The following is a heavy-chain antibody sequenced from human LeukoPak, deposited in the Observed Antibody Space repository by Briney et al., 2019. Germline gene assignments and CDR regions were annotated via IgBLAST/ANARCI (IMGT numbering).Heavy chain of an antibody. CDR3: TRVKSYSSGGLDAFDI. Sequence: PGGSLRLSCAASGLTFSSYAMSWVRQAPGKGLEWVSAIDTAGDTYYPGSVKGRFTISRENAKNSLYLQMNSLRAGDTAVYYCTRVKSYSSGGLDAFDIWGQGTMVTVSS. CDR1: GLTFSSYA. CDR2: IDTAGDT. D-gene: IGHD6-19*01. V-gene: IGHV3-13*01. J-gene: IGHJ3*02.